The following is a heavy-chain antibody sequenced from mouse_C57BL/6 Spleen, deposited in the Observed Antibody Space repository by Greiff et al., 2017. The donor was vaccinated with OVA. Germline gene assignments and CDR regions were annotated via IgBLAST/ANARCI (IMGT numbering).Heavy chain of an antibody. Sequence: EVKLQESGPGLVKPSQSLSLTCSVTGYSITSGYYWNWIRQFPGNKLEWMGYISYDGSNNYNPSLKNRISITRDTSKNQFFLKLNSVTTEDTATYYCARDERYYGSPLDYWGQGTTLTVSS. D-gene: IGHD1-1*01. CDR3: ARDERYYGSPLDY. V-gene: IGHV3-6*01. CDR2: ISYDGSN. CDR1: GYSITSGYY. J-gene: IGHJ2*01.